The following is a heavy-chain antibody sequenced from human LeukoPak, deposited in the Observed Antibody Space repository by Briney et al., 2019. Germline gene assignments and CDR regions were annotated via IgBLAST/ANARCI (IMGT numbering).Heavy chain of an antibody. CDR2: IYPGDSDT. J-gene: IGHJ4*02. V-gene: IGHV5-51*01. CDR3: ARPDGAYGSGSYFHY. D-gene: IGHD3-10*01. Sequence: GESLKISCEGSGYTFTNYWIGWVRQMPGKGLEWMGIIYPGDSDTRYNPSFQGQVTISADKSISTAYLQWSSLKASDTAMYYCARPDGAYGSGSYFHYWGQGTLVTVSS. CDR1: GYTFTNYW.